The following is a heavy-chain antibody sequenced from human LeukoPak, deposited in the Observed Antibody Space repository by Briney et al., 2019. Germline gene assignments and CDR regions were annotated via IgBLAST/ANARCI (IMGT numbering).Heavy chain of an antibody. D-gene: IGHD1-1*01. J-gene: IGHJ4*02. CDR1: GGTFSSYA. CDR3: ARDNLPWVQAPLPALGPYYYDY. CDR2: IIPIFCTA. Sequence: GASVKVSCKASGGTFSSYAISWVRQAPGQGLEWMGGIIPIFCTANYAQKFQGRVTITTDESTSTAYMELSSLRSEDTAVYYCARDNLPWVQAPLPALGPYYYDYWGQGTLVTVSS. V-gene: IGHV1-69*05.